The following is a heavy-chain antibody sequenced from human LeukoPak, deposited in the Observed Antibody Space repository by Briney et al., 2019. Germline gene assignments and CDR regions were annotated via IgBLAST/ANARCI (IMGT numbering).Heavy chain of an antibody. D-gene: IGHD1-7*01. CDR3: AKRTLGWKGQTGTTDY. V-gene: IGHV3-23*01. CDR1: GFTFSSYA. J-gene: IGHJ4*02. CDR2: ISGSGGST. Sequence: GGSLRLSCAASGFTFSSYAMSWVRQAPGKGLEWVSAISGSGGSTYYADSVKGRFTISRDNSKNTLYLQMNSLRAEDTAVYYCAKRTLGWKGQTGTTDYWGQGTLVTVSS.